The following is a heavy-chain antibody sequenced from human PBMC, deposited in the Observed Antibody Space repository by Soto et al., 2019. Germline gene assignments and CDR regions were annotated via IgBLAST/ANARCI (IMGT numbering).Heavy chain of an antibody. CDR3: SAGITLVRGVFAYGLDV. V-gene: IGHV1-18*01. CDR1: GYSFITFG. D-gene: IGHD3-10*01. J-gene: IGHJ6*02. CDR2: IAPYNGMT. Sequence: QAQLVQSGGEVKKPGASVKVTCKASGYSFITFGITWVRQAPGQGLEWMGWIAPYNGMTNFAQKLQGRLIMTTDTSTYTASMELRSLRSDDTAVYYCSAGITLVRGVFAYGLDVWGQGTTVTVSS.